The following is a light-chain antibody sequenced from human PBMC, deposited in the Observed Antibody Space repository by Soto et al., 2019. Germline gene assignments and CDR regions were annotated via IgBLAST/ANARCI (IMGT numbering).Light chain of an antibody. Sequence: QSVLTQSPSPSASLGASVKLTCTLSSGHSSYAIAWHQQQPEKGPRYLMKLNSDGSHSKGDGIPDRFSGSSSGAEHYLTISRLQSEDEADYYCQTWGSGIQVFGTGTKLTVL. J-gene: IGLJ1*01. V-gene: IGLV4-69*01. CDR3: QTWGSGIQV. CDR2: LNSDGSH. CDR1: SGHSSYA.